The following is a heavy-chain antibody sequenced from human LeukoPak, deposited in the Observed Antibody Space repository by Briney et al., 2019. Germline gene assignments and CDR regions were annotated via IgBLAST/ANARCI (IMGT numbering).Heavy chain of an antibody. D-gene: IGHD3-22*01. V-gene: IGHV4-39*01. CDR1: GGSISSSSYY. CDR3: ARPVRGYYPYDAFDI. J-gene: IGHJ3*02. CDR2: IYYSGST. Sequence: SETLSLTCTVSGGSISSSSYYWDWIRQPPGKGLEWIGSIYYSGSTYYNPSLKSRVTISVDTSKNQFSLKLSSVTAADTAVYYCARPVRGYYPYDAFDIWGQGTMVTVSS.